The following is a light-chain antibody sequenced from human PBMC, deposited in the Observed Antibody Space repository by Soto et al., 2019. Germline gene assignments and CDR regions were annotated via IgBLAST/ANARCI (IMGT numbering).Light chain of an antibody. J-gene: IGLJ1*01. CDR2: EVS. Sequence: QAVVTQPPSASGSPGQSVTISCTGTSGDVGGYNYVSWYQQHPGKAPKLMIYEVSKRPSGVPDRFSGSKSGNTASLTVSGLQAEDEADYYCSSYAGSNNYVFGTGTKVTVL. CDR1: SGDVGGYNY. V-gene: IGLV2-8*01. CDR3: SSYAGSNNYV.